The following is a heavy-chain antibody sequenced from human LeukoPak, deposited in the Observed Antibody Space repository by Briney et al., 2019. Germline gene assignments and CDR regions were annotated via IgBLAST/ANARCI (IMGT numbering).Heavy chain of an antibody. Sequence: GGSLRLSCAASGFTFSRSWMSWVRQAPGKGLEWVANINQDGSEKYYVDSVKGRFTISKDNAKNSLYLQMNSLRAEDTAVYYCARDENWGQGTLVTVSS. CDR2: INQDGSEK. V-gene: IGHV3-7*01. CDR3: ARDEN. J-gene: IGHJ4*02. CDR1: GFTFSRSW.